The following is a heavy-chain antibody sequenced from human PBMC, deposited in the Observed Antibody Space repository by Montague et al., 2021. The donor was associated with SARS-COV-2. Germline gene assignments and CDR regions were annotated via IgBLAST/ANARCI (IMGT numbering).Heavy chain of an antibody. Sequence: SETLSLTCTVSGDSISRYYWGWIRQPPGKGLEWMGYHYNSGSTNYSPTLKSRIAMSVDTSENQFSLKLFFVTAADAAVYCCARVVVDASGWYHFDYWGQGALVTVSS. CDR3: ARVVVDASGWYHFDY. CDR1: GDSISRYY. V-gene: IGHV4-59*12. CDR2: HYNSGST. D-gene: IGHD6-19*01. J-gene: IGHJ4*02.